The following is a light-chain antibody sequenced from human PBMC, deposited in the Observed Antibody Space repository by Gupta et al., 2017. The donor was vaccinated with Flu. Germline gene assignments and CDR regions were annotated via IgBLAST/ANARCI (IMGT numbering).Light chain of an antibody. Sequence: ATPGESASSSCKSSQSLLHANGHNYLDWYVQKPGQSPQLLIYLASKRASGGSDRFSGSGSGTEFTFKSSRVEAEDVGVYYCMQDLQADTFGGGTKVDIK. V-gene: IGKV2-28*01. J-gene: IGKJ4*01. CDR3: MQDLQADT. CDR1: QSLLHANGHNY. CDR2: LAS.